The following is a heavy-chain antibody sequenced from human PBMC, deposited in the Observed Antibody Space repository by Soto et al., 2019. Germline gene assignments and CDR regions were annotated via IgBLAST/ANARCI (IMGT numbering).Heavy chain of an antibody. CDR2: IYSGGST. J-gene: IGHJ4*02. V-gene: IGHV3-66*01. Sequence: GGPLSLSCAASGFTVSSNYMSWVRQAPGKGLEWVSVIYSGGSTYYADSVKGRFTISRDNSKNTLYLQMNSLRAEDTAVYYCARGDRYTFDYWGQGTLVTVSS. CDR3: ARGDRYTFDY. CDR1: GFTVSSNY. D-gene: IGHD1-20*01.